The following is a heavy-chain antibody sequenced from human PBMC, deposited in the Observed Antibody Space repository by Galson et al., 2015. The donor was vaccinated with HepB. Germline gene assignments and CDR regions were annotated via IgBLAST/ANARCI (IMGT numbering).Heavy chain of an antibody. Sequence: SLRLSCAASGFTFSSYEMNWVRQAPGKGLEWVSYISSSGSTIYYADSVKGRFTISRDNAKNSLYLQMNSLRAEDTAVYYCARGPTDYGDYWGLFRWFDPWGQGTLVTVSS. V-gene: IGHV3-48*03. D-gene: IGHD4-17*01. CDR1: GFTFSSYE. CDR3: ARGPTDYGDYWGLFRWFDP. J-gene: IGHJ5*02. CDR2: ISSSGSTI.